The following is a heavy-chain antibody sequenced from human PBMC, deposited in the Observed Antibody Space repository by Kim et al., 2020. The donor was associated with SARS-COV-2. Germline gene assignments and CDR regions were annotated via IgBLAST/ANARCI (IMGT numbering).Heavy chain of an antibody. V-gene: IGHV3-11*06. D-gene: IGHD2-15*01. Sequence: VKGRFTISRDNAKNALYLQMNGLRAEDTAVYYCAREDSVVVVAATGSYDYWGQGTLVTVSS. CDR3: AREDSVVVVAATGSYDY. J-gene: IGHJ4*02.